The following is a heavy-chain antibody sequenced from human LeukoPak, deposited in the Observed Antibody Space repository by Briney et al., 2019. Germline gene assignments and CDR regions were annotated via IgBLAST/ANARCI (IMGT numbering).Heavy chain of an antibody. Sequence: ASVKVSCKASGYTFTNFGISWVRQAPGQGLEWMGWISVNNGNAIYAQKFQGRVTMTTDSSTSTACMELRSLRSDDTAVYYCARVGPTHYYYFLDVWGKGTTVTVSS. V-gene: IGHV1-18*01. CDR3: ARVGPTHYYYFLDV. CDR2: ISVNNGNA. CDR1: GYTFTNFG. D-gene: IGHD1-26*01. J-gene: IGHJ6*04.